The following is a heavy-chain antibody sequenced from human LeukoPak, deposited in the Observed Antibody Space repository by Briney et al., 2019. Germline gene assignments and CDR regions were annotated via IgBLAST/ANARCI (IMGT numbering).Heavy chain of an antibody. D-gene: IGHD2-21*02. J-gene: IGHJ4*02. CDR1: GGSFSGYY. Sequence: SETLSLTCAVYGGSFSGYYWSWIRQPPGKGLEWIGEINHSGSTNYNPSLKSRVTISVDTSKHQFSLKLSSVTAADTAVYYCARGKSVTAIDYWGQGTLVTVSS. CDR3: ARGKSVTAIDY. V-gene: IGHV4-34*01. CDR2: INHSGST.